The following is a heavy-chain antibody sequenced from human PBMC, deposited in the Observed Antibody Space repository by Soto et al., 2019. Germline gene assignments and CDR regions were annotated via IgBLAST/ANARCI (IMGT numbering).Heavy chain of an antibody. CDR2: ISYDGSNK. CDR3: ARDLGSMQHLGMGY. V-gene: IGHV3-30-3*01. J-gene: IGHJ4*02. Sequence: PRGSLRLSCEASGFTFSSFAIHLFRQSPGKGLEWVAVISYDGSNKYYADSVKGRFTISRDKSENTLYLQMDSLRAEDTAVYYCARDLGSMQHLGMGYWGQGTLVTVSS. CDR1: GFTFSSFA. D-gene: IGHD3-10*01.